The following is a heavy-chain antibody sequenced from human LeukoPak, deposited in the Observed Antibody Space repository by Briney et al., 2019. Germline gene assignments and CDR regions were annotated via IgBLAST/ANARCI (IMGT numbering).Heavy chain of an antibody. Sequence: GGSLRLSCAASGFTFSSYWMSWVRQAPGKGLEWVANIKQDGSEKYYVDSVKGRFTISRDNAKSSLYLQMNSLRAEDTAVYYCARWRLYCSSTSCYFDYWGQGTLVTVSS. CDR1: GFTFSSYW. V-gene: IGHV3-7*03. CDR3: ARWRLYCSSTSCYFDY. D-gene: IGHD2-2*01. CDR2: IKQDGSEK. J-gene: IGHJ4*02.